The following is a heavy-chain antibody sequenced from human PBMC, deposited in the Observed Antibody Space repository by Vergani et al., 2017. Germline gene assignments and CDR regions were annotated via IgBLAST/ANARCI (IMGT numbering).Heavy chain of an antibody. D-gene: IGHD3-16*01. V-gene: IGHV3-9*01. CDR2: IDRNYGVK. J-gene: IGHJ2*01. CDR3: GKDNDYDADGPFDL. CDR1: GFTFQAFA. Sequence: VEAGGGLVQPGGSLRLSCTASGFTFQAFAFHWVRQVSGRGLEWVSGIDRNYGVKNGNSFEGRFSISRDKAKKAVFLQMNNLRHEDTALYFCGKDNDYDADGPFDLWGRGTLVTVSS.